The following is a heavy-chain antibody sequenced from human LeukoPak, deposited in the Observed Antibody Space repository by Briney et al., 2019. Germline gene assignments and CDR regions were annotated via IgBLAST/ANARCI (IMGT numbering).Heavy chain of an antibody. J-gene: IGHJ3*02. D-gene: IGHD2-21*02. Sequence: GASVKVSCKASGYTFTGYYMHWVRQAPGQGLEWMGWISAYNGSTNYAQKLQGRVTMTTDTSTSTAYMELRSLRSDDTAVYYCARDGAYCGGDCYSDAFDIWGQGTMVTVSS. CDR1: GYTFTGYY. V-gene: IGHV1-18*04. CDR2: ISAYNGST. CDR3: ARDGAYCGGDCYSDAFDI.